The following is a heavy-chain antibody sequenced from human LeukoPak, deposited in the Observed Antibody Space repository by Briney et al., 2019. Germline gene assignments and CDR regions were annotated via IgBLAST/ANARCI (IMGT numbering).Heavy chain of an antibody. Sequence: ASVKVSCKASGYTFTGYYMHWVRQAPGQGLEWMGWINPNSGGTNYAQKFQGRVTMTRDTSISTAYMELSGLRSDDTAVYYCARAALLRYFDWLLWGQGTLVTVSS. CDR1: GYTFTGYY. CDR2: INPNSGGT. V-gene: IGHV1-2*02. CDR3: ARAALLRYFDWLL. J-gene: IGHJ4*02. D-gene: IGHD3-9*01.